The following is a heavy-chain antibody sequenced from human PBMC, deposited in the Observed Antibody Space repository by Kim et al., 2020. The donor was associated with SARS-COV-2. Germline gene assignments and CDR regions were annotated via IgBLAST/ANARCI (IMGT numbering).Heavy chain of an antibody. CDR3: ATGMGVGGYGDSCFVV. D-gene: IGHD5-12*01. CDR2: IYSGGGSS. J-gene: IGHJ6*01. Sequence: GGSLRLSCAASGFTFSNYAMNWVRQAPGKGLEWVSVIYSGGGSSYDADSVKGRFTISSDTSKTTLYLQMNSLRDDATAVYYSATGMGVGGYGDSCFVVW. CDR1: GFTFSNYA. V-gene: IGHV3-23*03.